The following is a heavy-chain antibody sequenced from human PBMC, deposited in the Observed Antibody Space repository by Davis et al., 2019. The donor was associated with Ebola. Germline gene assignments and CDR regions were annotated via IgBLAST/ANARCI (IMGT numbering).Heavy chain of an antibody. CDR1: GASITSISYY. V-gene: IGHV4-39*07. CDR2: IYNSGST. Sequence: MPSETLSLTCTVSGASITSISYYWGWIRQPPGKGLEWIGNIYNSGSTDYNPSLESRVTLSEDTSKNQFSLKLSSVTAADTAVYYCARDQLYSTSRPRFVDPWGQGTLVTVSS. D-gene: IGHD6-13*01. CDR3: ARDQLYSTSRPRFVDP. J-gene: IGHJ5*02.